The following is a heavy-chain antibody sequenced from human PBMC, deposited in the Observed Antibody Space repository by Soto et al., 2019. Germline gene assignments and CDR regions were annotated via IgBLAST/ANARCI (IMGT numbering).Heavy chain of an antibody. V-gene: IGHV4-4*02. CDR3: ARTMVRGVSPSWFDP. CDR2: IYHSGST. Sequence: SETLSLTCAVSGGSISSSNWWSWVRQPPGKGLEWIGEIYHSGSTNYNPSLKSRVTISVDKSKNQFSLKLSSVTAADTAVYYCARTMVRGVSPSWFDPWGQGTLVTVS. CDR1: GGSISSSNW. D-gene: IGHD3-10*01. J-gene: IGHJ5*02.